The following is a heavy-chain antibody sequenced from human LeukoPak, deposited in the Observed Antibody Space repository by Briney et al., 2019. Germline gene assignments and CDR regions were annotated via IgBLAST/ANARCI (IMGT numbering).Heavy chain of an antibody. D-gene: IGHD2-2*01. CDR3: ARDRMGDCATTSCYLAY. Sequence: ASVRVSCKASGYTFTAYYLHWVRQAPGQGLEWMGWINPNSGDTNYAQKFQGRVTMTRDTSITTAYMELSRLTSDDTAIYYCARDRMGDCATTSCYLAYWGQGTLVTVSS. V-gene: IGHV1-2*02. CDR1: GYTFTAYY. J-gene: IGHJ4*02. CDR2: INPNSGDT.